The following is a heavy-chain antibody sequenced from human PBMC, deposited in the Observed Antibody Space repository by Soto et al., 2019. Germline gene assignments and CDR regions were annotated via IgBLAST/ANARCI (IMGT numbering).Heavy chain of an antibody. CDR1: GFILSSYG. CDR2: IWYGGSNK. V-gene: IGHV3-33*01. D-gene: IGHD3-3*01. J-gene: IGHJ4*02. Sequence: GGSLRLSCAASGFILSSYGMHWVRQAPGKGLEWVAVIWYGGSNKDYADSVKGRFTISRDNSKNTLYLQMNSLRAEDTAVYYCARAPGTDFWSGRFDYWGQGTLVTVSS. CDR3: ARAPGTDFWSGRFDY.